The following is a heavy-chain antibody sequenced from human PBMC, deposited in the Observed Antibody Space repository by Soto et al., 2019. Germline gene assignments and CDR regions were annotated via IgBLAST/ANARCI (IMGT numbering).Heavy chain of an antibody. CDR1: GFTLTSYY. V-gene: IGHV3-7*01. CDR2: IRQDGSDK. Sequence: EVQLVESGGGLVQPGGSLRLSCAASGFTLTSYYMSWVRQAPGKGLEWVANIRQDGSDKYYVDSVKGRFTISRDNAKNSLYLQMNSLRAEDTGLYYCARCGGTSGRCYDCWGQGTLVTVSS. D-gene: IGHD2-15*01. CDR3: ARCGGTSGRCYDC. J-gene: IGHJ4*02.